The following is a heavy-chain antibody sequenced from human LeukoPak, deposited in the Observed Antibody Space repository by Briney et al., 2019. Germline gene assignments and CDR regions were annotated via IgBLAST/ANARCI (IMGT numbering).Heavy chain of an antibody. V-gene: IGHV3-23*01. J-gene: IGHJ4*02. D-gene: IGHD1-1*01. Sequence: GGSLRLSCVVSGFNFFDYVMIWVRQAPGKGLEWVSSIDRSGANTYYVDFVKGQFTISRDNSKNTLFLQMNSLRAEDTAVYYCASKTGKTGTYDWGQGTLVTVSS. CDR3: ASKTGKTGTYD. CDR1: GFNFFDYV. CDR2: IDRSGANT.